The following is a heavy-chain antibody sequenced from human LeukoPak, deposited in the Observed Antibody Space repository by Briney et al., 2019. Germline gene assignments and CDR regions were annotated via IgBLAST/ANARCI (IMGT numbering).Heavy chain of an antibody. CDR3: AKCSASYSNDAFDV. V-gene: IGHV3-23*01. J-gene: IGHJ3*01. D-gene: IGHD3-10*02. CDR2: IRGGGSNT. Sequence: GGALRLSCAAPGFTFNNYAMNWVRQAPGKGLEWVSYIRGGGSNTRYSDSVKGRFIISRDNSKNILYLQMNSLRAEDTAIYYCAKCSASYSNDAFDVWGRGTMVTVSS. CDR1: GFTFNNYA.